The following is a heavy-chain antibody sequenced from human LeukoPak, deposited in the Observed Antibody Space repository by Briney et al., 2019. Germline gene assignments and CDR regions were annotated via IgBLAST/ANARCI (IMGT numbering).Heavy chain of an antibody. CDR2: INHGGGT. Sequence: PSETLSLTCAVYGGSFSGDFWSWIRQSPGKGLEWIGEINHGGGTTYNPSLQSRVTISVDTSKNQFSLKLSSVTAADTAVHYCARDFGSSSGSCKDWGQGTLVTVSS. CDR3: ARDFGSSSGSCKD. D-gene: IGHD1-26*01. CDR1: GGSFSGDF. J-gene: IGHJ4*02. V-gene: IGHV4-34*01.